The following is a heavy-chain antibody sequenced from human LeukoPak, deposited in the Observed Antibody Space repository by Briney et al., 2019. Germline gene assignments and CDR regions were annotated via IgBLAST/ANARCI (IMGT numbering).Heavy chain of an antibody. CDR2: IYSGGST. CDR3: ARAGVATITLGY. Sequence: GGSLRLSCAASGFTVSSNYMSWVRQAPGKGLEWVSVIYSGGSTYYADSVTGRFTISRDNSKNTLYLQMNSLRAEDTAVYYCARAGVATITLGYWGQGTLVTVSS. J-gene: IGHJ4*02. D-gene: IGHD5-12*01. V-gene: IGHV3-53*01. CDR1: GFTVSSNY.